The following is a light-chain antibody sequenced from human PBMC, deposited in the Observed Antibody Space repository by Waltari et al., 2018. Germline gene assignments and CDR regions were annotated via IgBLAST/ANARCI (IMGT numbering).Light chain of an antibody. CDR1: NSNIGNNA. CDR3: ATWDDTLSGWV. Sequence: QSVLTQPPSVSGVPRQRVPIPCSGSNSNIGNNALAWYQQIPGRAPKLLIYYNDLLSSGVSDRFSGSKSGSSASLAISGLQSEDEADYYCATWDDTLSGWVFGGGTKLTVL. V-gene: IGLV1-36*01. CDR2: YND. J-gene: IGLJ3*02.